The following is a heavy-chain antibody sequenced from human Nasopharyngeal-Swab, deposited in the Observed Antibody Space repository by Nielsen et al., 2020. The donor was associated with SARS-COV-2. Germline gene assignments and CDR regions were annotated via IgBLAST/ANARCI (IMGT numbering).Heavy chain of an antibody. Sequence: SETLSLTCTGSGGSISSYYGSWIRQPAGKGLEWIGRIYTSGSTNYNPSLKSRVTMSVDTSKNQFSLKLSSVTAADTAVYFCARGGYTSGWHFDSWGQGTLVTVSS. J-gene: IGHJ4*02. CDR2: IYTSGST. CDR3: ARGGYTSGWHFDS. V-gene: IGHV4-4*07. D-gene: IGHD6-19*01. CDR1: GGSISSYY.